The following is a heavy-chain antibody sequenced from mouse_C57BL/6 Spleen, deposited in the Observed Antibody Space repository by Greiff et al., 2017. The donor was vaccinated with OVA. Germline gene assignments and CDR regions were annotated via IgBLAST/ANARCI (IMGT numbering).Heavy chain of an antibody. Sequence: DVKLQESGPGLVKPSQSLSLTCSVTGYSITSGYYWNWIRQFPGNKLEWMGYISYDGSNNYNPSLKNRISITRDTSKNQFFLKLNSVTTEDTATYYCARDGYYSYYYAMDYWGQGTSVTVSS. V-gene: IGHV3-6*01. CDR2: ISYDGSN. CDR3: ARDGYYSYYYAMDY. D-gene: IGHD2-3*01. J-gene: IGHJ4*01. CDR1: GYSITSGYY.